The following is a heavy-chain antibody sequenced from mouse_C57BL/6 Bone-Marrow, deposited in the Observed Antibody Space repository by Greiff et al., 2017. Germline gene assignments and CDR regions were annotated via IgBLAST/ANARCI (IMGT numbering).Heavy chain of an antibody. CDR2: INPNNGGT. D-gene: IGHD6-5*01. V-gene: IGHV1-22*01. CDR1: GYTFTDYN. J-gene: IGHJ1*03. CDR3: ARAYDPWYFDV. Sequence: EVQLQQSGPELVKPGASVKMSCKASGYTFTDYNMHWVKQSPGKSLEWIGYINPNNGGTSYNQKFKGKATLTVNKSSSTAYMELRSLTSEDSAVYYCARAYDPWYFDVWGTGPTVTVSS.